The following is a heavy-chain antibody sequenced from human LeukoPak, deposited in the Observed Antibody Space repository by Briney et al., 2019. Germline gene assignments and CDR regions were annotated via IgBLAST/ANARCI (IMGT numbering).Heavy chain of an antibody. V-gene: IGHV3-33*06. Sequence: GGSLRLSXAASGFIFSSYGMHWVRQAPGKGLEWVARIWHDGSNDDYADSVKGRFTISRDNSKNTLYLQMNSLRAEDTAIYYCAKVTGDYYDTSGAFDYWGQGTLVTVPS. CDR3: AKVTGDYYDTSGAFDY. D-gene: IGHD3-22*01. J-gene: IGHJ4*02. CDR1: GFIFSSYG. CDR2: IWHDGSND.